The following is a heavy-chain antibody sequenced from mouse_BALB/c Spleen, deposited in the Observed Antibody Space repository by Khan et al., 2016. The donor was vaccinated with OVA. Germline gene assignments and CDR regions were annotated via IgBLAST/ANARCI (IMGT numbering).Heavy chain of an antibody. CDR3: ARTARIKY. D-gene: IGHD1-2*01. J-gene: IGHJ2*01. CDR2: ISYSGST. V-gene: IGHV3-2*02. CDR1: GYSITSGYG. Sequence: EVLLQESGPGLVKPSQSLSLTCTVTGYSITSGYGWNWIRQFPGNKLEWMGYISYSGSTNYNPSLKSRISITRDTSKNQFFLQLNSVTTEERATYYCARTARIKYWGQGTTLTVSS.